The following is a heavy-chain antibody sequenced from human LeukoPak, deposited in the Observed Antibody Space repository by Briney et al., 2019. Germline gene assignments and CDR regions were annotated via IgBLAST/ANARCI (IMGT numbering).Heavy chain of an antibody. Sequence: GGSLRLSCAASGFSFSRFWMSWVRQAPGEGLEWVSVIYSGGRAYNADSVKGRFTISKDNAKNTVYLQMNSLRAEDTAVYYCVSFYETYWGRGTLVTVSS. CDR1: GFSFSRFW. CDR3: VSFYETY. CDR2: IYSGGRA. D-gene: IGHD2/OR15-2a*01. J-gene: IGHJ4*02. V-gene: IGHV3-66*01.